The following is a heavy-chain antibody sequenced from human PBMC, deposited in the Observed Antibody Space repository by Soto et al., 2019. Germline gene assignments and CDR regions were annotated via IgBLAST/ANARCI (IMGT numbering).Heavy chain of an antibody. V-gene: IGHV4-34*01. CDR3: ARNGGSTWDYFDS. J-gene: IGHJ4*02. CDR1: GGSFTGYY. CDR2: ISHSGST. Sequence: SDTLSLTCALNGGSFTGYYGAWIRQSPGKGLKWIGEISHSGSTNYNPSLKSRVTISVDTSKNQFSLKLSSVTAADTGMYYCARNGGSTWDYFDSWGQG. D-gene: IGHD6-13*01.